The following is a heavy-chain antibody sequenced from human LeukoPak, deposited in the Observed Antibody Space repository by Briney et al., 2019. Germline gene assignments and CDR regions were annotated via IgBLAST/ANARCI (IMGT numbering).Heavy chain of an antibody. D-gene: IGHD6-13*01. CDR2: MNPNSGNT. V-gene: IGHV1-8*01. CDR3: ARHSQGHIAAAGFDY. J-gene: IGHJ4*02. Sequence: ASVKVFCKASGYTFTSYDINWVRQATGQGLEWMGWMNPNSGNTGYAQKFQGRVTMTRNTSISTAYMELSSLRSEDTAVYYCARHSQGHIAAAGFDYWGQGTLVTVSS. CDR1: GYTFTSYD.